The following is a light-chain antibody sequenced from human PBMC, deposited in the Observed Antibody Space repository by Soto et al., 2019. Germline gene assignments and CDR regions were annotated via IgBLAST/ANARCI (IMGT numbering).Light chain of an antibody. V-gene: IGLV1-36*01. CDR1: SSNIGNNG. J-gene: IGLJ1*01. CDR2: YDD. Sequence: QSALTQPPSVSEGPRQRVTISCSGSSSNIGNNGVNWYQQLPGKAPKLLIYYDDLLPSGVSDRFSGSKSGTSASLAISGLQSEDEADYYCAAWDDSLNGYVFGIGTKVTVL. CDR3: AAWDDSLNGYV.